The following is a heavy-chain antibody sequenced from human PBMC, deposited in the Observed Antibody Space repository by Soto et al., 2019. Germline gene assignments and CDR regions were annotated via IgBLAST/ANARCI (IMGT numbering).Heavy chain of an antibody. D-gene: IGHD2-2*01. CDR1: GYTFTSYA. Sequence: ASVKVSCKASGYTFTSYAMHWVRQAPGQRLEWMGWINAGNGNTKYSQKFQGRVTITRDTSASTAYMELSSLRSEDTAVYYCTRDPPPLEYFSSPSCYFNWFAPWAQGTLFTVSS. J-gene: IGHJ5*02. CDR2: INAGNGNT. V-gene: IGHV1-3*01. CDR3: TRDPPPLEYFSSPSCYFNWFAP.